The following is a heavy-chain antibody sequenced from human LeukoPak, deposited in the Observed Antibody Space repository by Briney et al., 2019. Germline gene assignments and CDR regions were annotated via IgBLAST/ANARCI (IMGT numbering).Heavy chain of an antibody. CDR3: ARGPHSSGWSYYYYYIDV. Sequence: PSETLSLTCSVYGESFSGYYWSWIRQPPGKGLEWIGEINDSGSTNYNPSLKSRVTISVDTSKNQFSLKLSSVAAADTAVYYCARGPHSSGWSYYYYYIDVWGKGTTVTVSS. CDR2: INDSGST. J-gene: IGHJ6*03. CDR1: GESFSGYY. D-gene: IGHD6-19*01. V-gene: IGHV4-34*01.